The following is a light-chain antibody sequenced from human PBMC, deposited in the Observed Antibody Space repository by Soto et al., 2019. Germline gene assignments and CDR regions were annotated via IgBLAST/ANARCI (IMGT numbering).Light chain of an antibody. Sequence: EIVLTQSPGTLSLSPGERATLSCRASQSVSSSYLAWYQQKPGQAPRLLIYGASNRATGIPDRFSGSGSGTDFTLTISRLEPEDFAVYYCQQYCISGTFGQGTMVDIK. CDR1: QSVSSSY. CDR2: GAS. J-gene: IGKJ1*01. CDR3: QQYCISGT. V-gene: IGKV3-20*01.